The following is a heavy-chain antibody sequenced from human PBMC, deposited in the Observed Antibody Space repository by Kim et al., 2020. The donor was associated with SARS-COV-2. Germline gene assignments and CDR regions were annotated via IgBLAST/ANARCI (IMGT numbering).Heavy chain of an antibody. J-gene: IGHJ4*02. CDR2: INQDGSQI. CDR3: SRSEDY. Sequence: GGSLRLSCAASGFSFRTYWMSWVRQAPGKGLEWVANINQDGSQIYYVDSVKGRFTISRDNAKNSLYLQMNSLRAEDTAVYYCSRSEDYWGQGTLVTVVS. CDR1: GFSFRTYW. V-gene: IGHV3-7*01.